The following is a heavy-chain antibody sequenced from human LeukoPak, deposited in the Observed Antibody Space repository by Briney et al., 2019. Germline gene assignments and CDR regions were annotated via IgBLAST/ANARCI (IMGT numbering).Heavy chain of an antibody. CDR2: IIPIFGTA. Sequence: SVKVSCKASGGTFSSYAISWVRQAPGQGLEWMGRIIPIFGTANYAQKFQGRVTITTDESTSTAYMELRSLRSDDTAVYYCARNDSRGGSSDYWGQGTLVTVSS. D-gene: IGHD4-11*01. CDR3: ARNDSRGGSSDY. V-gene: IGHV1-69*05. J-gene: IGHJ4*02. CDR1: GGTFSSYA.